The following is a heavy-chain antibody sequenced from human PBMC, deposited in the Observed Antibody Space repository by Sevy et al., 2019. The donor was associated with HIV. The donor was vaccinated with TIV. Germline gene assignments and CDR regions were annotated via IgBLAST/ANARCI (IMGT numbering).Heavy chain of an antibody. D-gene: IGHD3-22*01. V-gene: IGHV1-69*06. CDR3: ARAVRGYYDSSGYNEFDY. CDR1: GGTFSSYA. J-gene: IGHJ4*02. Sequence: ASVKVSCKASGGTFSSYAISWVRQAPGQGLEWMGGIIPIFGTANYAQKFQGRVTITADKSTSTAYMELSSLRSEDTAVYYCARAVRGYYDSSGYNEFDYWGQRTLVTVSS. CDR2: IIPIFGTA.